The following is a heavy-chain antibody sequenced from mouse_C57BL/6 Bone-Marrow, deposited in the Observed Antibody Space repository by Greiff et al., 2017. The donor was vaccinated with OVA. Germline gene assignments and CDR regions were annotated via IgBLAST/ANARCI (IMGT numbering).Heavy chain of an antibody. CDR2: INPGSGGT. D-gene: IGHD2-2*01. Sequence: QVQLQQSGAELVRPGTSVKVSCKASGYAFTNYLIEWVKQRPGQGLEWIGVINPGSGGTNYNEKFKGKATLTADKSSSTAYMQLSSLTSEDSAVYFCASDIYYGYAWFAYWGQGTLVTVSA. CDR3: ASDIYYGYAWFAY. J-gene: IGHJ3*01. CDR1: GYAFTNYL. V-gene: IGHV1-54*01.